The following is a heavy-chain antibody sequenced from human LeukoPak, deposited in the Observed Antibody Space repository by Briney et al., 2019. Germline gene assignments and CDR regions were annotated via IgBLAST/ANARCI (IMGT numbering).Heavy chain of an antibody. CDR3: AKVPQWLVHWFDP. CDR1: GFTFSSYA. D-gene: IGHD6-19*01. CDR2: ITNSGGST. Sequence: GGSLRLSCAASGFTFSSYAMSWVRQAPGKGLEWVSAITNSGGSTYYTDSVKGRFTISRDNSKNTLYLQMNSLRAEDTAVYYCAKVPQWLVHWFDPWGQGTLVTVSS. V-gene: IGHV3-23*01. J-gene: IGHJ5*02.